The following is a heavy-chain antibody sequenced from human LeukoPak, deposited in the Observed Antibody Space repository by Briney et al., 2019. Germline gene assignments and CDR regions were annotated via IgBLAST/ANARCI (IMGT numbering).Heavy chain of an antibody. V-gene: IGHV4-59*01. D-gene: IGHD3-22*01. CDR1: GGSISSYY. Sequence: SETLSLTCTVSGGSISSYYWSWIRQPPGKGLEWIGYIYYSGSTNYNPSLKSRVTISVDTSKNQFSLKLSSVTAADTAVYYCARSDYDSSGYYDSVYFDYWGQGTLVTVSS. CDR3: ARSDYDSSGYYDSVYFDY. J-gene: IGHJ4*02. CDR2: IYYSGST.